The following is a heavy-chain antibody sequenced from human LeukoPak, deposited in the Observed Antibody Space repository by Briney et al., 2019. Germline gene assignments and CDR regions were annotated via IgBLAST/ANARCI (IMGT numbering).Heavy chain of an antibody. CDR2: IRSKAYGGTT. J-gene: IGHJ4*02. CDR3: TRVRLWFGELSSFDY. Sequence: GGSLRLSCTASGFTFGDYAMSWVHQAPGKGLEWVGFIRSKAYGGTTEYAASVKGRFTISRDDSKSIAYLQMNSLKTEDTAVYYCTRVRLWFGELSSFDYWGQGTQVTVSS. D-gene: IGHD3-10*01. CDR1: GFTFGDYA. V-gene: IGHV3-49*04.